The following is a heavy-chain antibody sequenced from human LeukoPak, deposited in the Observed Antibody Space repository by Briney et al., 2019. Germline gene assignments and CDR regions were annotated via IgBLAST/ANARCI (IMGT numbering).Heavy chain of an antibody. V-gene: IGHV1-2*02. Sequence: ASVKVSCKASGYTVTNFDINWVRQAPGQGLEWMGWINPDSGGTNHAQQFQGRVTMTRDTSINTAYMELSRLTSDDTAVYYCARETYGSGSYNGHNWFDPWGQGTLVTVSS. CDR3: ARETYGSGSYNGHNWFDP. CDR1: GYTVTNFD. CDR2: INPDSGGT. D-gene: IGHD3-10*01. J-gene: IGHJ5*02.